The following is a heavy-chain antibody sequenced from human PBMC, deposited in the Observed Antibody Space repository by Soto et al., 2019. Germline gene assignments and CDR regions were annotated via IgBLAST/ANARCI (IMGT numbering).Heavy chain of an antibody. CDR2: VYYSGTT. D-gene: IGHD4-17*01. Sequence: TLSLTCTVSGASISYGGYSWSWIRQPPGKRLEWIGYVYYSGTTNYNPSLKSRVTISVDLSKNQFSLRLSSVTTADTALYYCARTTAVPNSLRSRYFFDYWGQGTLVTVSS. CDR3: ARTTAVPNSLRSRYFFDY. CDR1: GASISYGGYS. V-gene: IGHV4-61*08. J-gene: IGHJ4*02.